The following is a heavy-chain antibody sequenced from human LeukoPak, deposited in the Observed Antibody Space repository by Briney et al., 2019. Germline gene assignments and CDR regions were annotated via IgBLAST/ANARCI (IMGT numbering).Heavy chain of an antibody. D-gene: IGHD2-2*01. CDR3: AREVRYCSSTSCDYYYMDV. J-gene: IGHJ6*03. CDR2: ISSSSSYI. CDR1: GFTFSAYW. Sequence: GGSLRLSCAASGFTFSAYWMHWVRQAPGKGLEWVSSISSSSSYIYYADSVKGRFTISRDNAKNSLYLQMNSLRAEDTAVYYCAREVRYCSSTSCDYYYMDVWGKGTTVTVSS. V-gene: IGHV3-21*01.